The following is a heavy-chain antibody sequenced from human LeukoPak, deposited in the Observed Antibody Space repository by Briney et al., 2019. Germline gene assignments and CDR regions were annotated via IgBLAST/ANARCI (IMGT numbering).Heavy chain of an antibody. CDR3: ARDRLLEDRDYSYYYYMDV. V-gene: IGHV3-21*01. CDR2: ISSSSSYI. Sequence: GGSLRLSCAASGFTFSSYAMSWVRQAPGKGLEWVSSISSSSSYIYYADSVKGRFTISRDNAKNSLYLQMNSLRAEDTAVYHCARDRLLEDRDYSYYYYMDVWGKGTTVTVSS. CDR1: GFTFSSYA. D-gene: IGHD1-1*01. J-gene: IGHJ6*03.